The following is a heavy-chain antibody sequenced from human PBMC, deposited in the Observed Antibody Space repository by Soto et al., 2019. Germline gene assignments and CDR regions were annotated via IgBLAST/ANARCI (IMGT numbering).Heavy chain of an antibody. CDR3: ASFVAGSGYQLLST. J-gene: IGHJ5*02. D-gene: IGHD2-2*01. Sequence: KQSPTLSLTCTVSGGSISSYYWSWIRQPPGKGLEWIGYIYYSGSTNYNPSLKSRVTISVDTSKNQFSLKLSSVTAADTAVYYCASFVAGSGYQLLSTWGQGTLVTVSS. V-gene: IGHV4-59*01. CDR1: GGSISSYY. CDR2: IYYSGST.